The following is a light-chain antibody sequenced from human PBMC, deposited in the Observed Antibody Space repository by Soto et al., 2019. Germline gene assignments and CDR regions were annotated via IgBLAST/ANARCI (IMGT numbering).Light chain of an antibody. CDR1: QSVSNTF. CDR3: QQYGVSPYT. J-gene: IGKJ2*01. V-gene: IGKV3-20*01. Sequence: ELVLTQAPGTLSLSTGERATHACRARQSVSNTFLAWYQQKPCQAPRLLIYGASIRDTGIPDRLSGSGSGTYFSLTTSRLEPEDSAVSYCQQYGVSPYTFVQGTKLEIK. CDR2: GAS.